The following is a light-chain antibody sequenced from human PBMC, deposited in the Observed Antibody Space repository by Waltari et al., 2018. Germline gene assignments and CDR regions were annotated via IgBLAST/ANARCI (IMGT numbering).Light chain of an antibody. V-gene: IGKV3-11*01. CDR3: QQRGSWPYT. CDR2: DAV. Sequence: IVLTQSPASLSLSPGERATLSCRASQSVDNSLAWYQQKPGQAPRLFIYDAVNWPADVPARFSGSGSGTDFTLIISSLEPEDFAVYYCQQRGSWPYTFGQGTTVEIK. CDR1: QSVDNS. J-gene: IGKJ2*01.